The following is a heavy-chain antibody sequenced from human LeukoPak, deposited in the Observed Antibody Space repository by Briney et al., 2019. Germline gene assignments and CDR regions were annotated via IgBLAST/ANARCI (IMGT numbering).Heavy chain of an antibody. D-gene: IGHD3-10*02. CDR1: GFTFDDYG. CDR3: AELGITMIGGV. V-gene: IGHV3-20*04. CDR2: INWNGGST. Sequence: EGSLRLSCAASGFTFDDYGMSWVRQAPGRGLEWVSGINWNGGSTGYADSVKGRFTISRDNAKNSLYLQMNSLRAEDTAVYYCAELGITMIGGVWGKGTTVTISS. J-gene: IGHJ6*04.